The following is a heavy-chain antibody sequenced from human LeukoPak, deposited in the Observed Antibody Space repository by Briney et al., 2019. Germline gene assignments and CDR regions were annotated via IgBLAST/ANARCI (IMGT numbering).Heavy chain of an antibody. D-gene: IGHD6-6*01. V-gene: IGHV3-23*01. J-gene: IGHJ6*03. CDR2: ISGSGGST. Sequence: GGSLRLSCAASGFTFSSYAMSWVRQAPGKGLEWVSAISGSGGSTYYADSVKGRFTISRDNSKNTLYLQMNSLRAEDTAVYYCARANGNIRQLAHYYYYMDVWGKGTTVTASS. CDR3: ARANGNIRQLAHYYYYMDV. CDR1: GFTFSSYA.